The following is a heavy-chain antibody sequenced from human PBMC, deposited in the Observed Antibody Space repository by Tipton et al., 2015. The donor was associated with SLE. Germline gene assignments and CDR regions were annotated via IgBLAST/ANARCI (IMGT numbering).Heavy chain of an antibody. CDR2: IFYTGST. CDR1: GASISSGGYY. D-gene: IGHD5-12*01. CDR3: ARDRSDSGYDLGFVDY. J-gene: IGHJ4*02. Sequence: TLSLTCTVSGASISSGGYYWSWVRQHPGKGLEWIGCIFYTGSTDYNPSLQSRLTISEDTSKNQFSLKLSSVTAADTAVYYCARDRSDSGYDLGFVDYWGQGTLVTVSS. V-gene: IGHV4-31*03.